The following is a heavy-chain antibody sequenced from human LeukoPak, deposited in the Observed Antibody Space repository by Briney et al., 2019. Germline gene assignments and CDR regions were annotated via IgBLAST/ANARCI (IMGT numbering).Heavy chain of an antibody. CDR2: ISGGGGST. J-gene: IGHJ5*02. CDR1: GFTFTSYS. CDR3: AKDQGYP. V-gene: IGHV3-23*01. Sequence: GGSLRLSCAASGFTFTSYSMNWVRQAPGKGLEWVSTISGGGGSTYYADSVKGRFTISRDNSKNTLYLQMNSLRAEDTAVYYCAKDQGYPWGQGTLVTVSS.